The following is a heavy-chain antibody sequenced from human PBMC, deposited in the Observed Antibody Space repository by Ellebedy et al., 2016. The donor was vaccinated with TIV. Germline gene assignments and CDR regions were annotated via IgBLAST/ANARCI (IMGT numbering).Heavy chain of an antibody. Sequence: GESLKISXKGSGYSFNSYWIGWVRQMPGKALEWMGIIYPGDSHTIYSPSFQGLVTISADKSITTAYLQWSSLKASDTAMYYCARHWGDYGGDSGLQFYYYGMDVWGQGTTVTVSS. D-gene: IGHD4-23*01. CDR1: GYSFNSYW. CDR2: IYPGDSHT. V-gene: IGHV5-51*01. J-gene: IGHJ6*02. CDR3: ARHWGDYGGDSGLQFYYYGMDV.